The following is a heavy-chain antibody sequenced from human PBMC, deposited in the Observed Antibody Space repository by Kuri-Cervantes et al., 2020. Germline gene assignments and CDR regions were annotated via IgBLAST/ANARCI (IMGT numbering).Heavy chain of an antibody. CDR1: GFTFSSYA. D-gene: IGHD5-24*01. CDR2: IWYDGSNK. Sequence: LSLTCAASGFTFSSYAMHWVRQAPGKGLEWVAVIWYDGSNKYYADSVKGRFTISRENAKNSLYLHMNSLRAGDTAVYYCARGDGYNSDAFDYWGQGTLVTVSS. J-gene: IGHJ4*02. V-gene: IGHV3-33*08. CDR3: ARGDGYNSDAFDY.